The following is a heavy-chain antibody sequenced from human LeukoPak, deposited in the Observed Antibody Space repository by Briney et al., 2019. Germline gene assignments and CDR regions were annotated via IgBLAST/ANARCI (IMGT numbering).Heavy chain of an antibody. CDR2: TDRDGTDT. D-gene: IGHD1/OR15-1a*01. Sequence: GGSLRLSCAASGFTFSTYWMHWVRQAPGKGLVWVSRTDRDGTDTKYADSVKGRFTTSRDNADNTLYLQMNRLRAEDTAVYSCARWDNGKLDYWGQGTLVTVSS. CDR1: GFTFSTYW. CDR3: ARWDNGKLDY. V-gene: IGHV3-74*03. J-gene: IGHJ4*02.